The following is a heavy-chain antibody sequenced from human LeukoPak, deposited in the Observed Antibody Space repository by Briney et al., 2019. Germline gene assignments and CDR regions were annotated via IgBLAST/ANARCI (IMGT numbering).Heavy chain of an antibody. CDR1: GGSVSSGSYY. Sequence: SESLSLTCTLSGGSVSSGSYYWSWIRQPPGKGLEWIGYIYESGSTNYNSSLKSRVNISVDTSKNQFSLKLSSVPAADTAVYYCARGVVVAASPDYFDYWGQGTLVTVSS. D-gene: IGHD2-15*01. V-gene: IGHV4-61*01. CDR3: ARGVVVAASPDYFDY. CDR2: IYESGST. J-gene: IGHJ4*02.